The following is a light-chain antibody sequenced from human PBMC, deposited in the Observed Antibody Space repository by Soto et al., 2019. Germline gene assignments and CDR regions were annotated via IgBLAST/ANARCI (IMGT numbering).Light chain of an antibody. CDR3: QQYDNYKPLT. J-gene: IGKJ4*01. CDR2: DAS. V-gene: IGKV1-5*01. CDR1: QSISSW. Sequence: DIQMTQSPSTLSASVVDRVTITCPASQSISSWLAWYQQKPGKAPKLLIFDASSLESGTPSRFSGRRSGTQFTLTINGLQPDDFATYYCQQYDNYKPLTFGGGTKGDIK.